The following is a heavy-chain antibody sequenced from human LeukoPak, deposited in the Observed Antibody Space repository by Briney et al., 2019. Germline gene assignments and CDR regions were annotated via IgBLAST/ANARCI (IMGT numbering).Heavy chain of an antibody. CDR2: ISYDGSNK. V-gene: IGHV3-30*18. Sequence: GGSLRLSCAASGFTFSSYGMHWVRQAPGKGLEWVAVISYDGSNKYYADSVKSRFTISRDNSKNTLYLQMNSLRAEDTAVYYCAKGPSYDILTGIFDYWGQGTLVTVSS. D-gene: IGHD3-9*01. J-gene: IGHJ4*02. CDR1: GFTFSSYG. CDR3: AKGPSYDILTGIFDY.